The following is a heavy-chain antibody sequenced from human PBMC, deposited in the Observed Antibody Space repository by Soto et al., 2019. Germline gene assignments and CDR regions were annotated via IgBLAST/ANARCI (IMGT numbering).Heavy chain of an antibody. J-gene: IGHJ4*02. CDR1: GYTFTNYG. CDR3: ARRYCSGGSCDQVAFDY. V-gene: IGHV1-18*01. Sequence: QVQLVQSGAEVKKPGASVKVSCKTSGYTFTNYGISWVRQAPGQGLEWMGWISAYNGNTNYAQKLQDRVTMTTDTSTSTAYMELRSLSSYDTAVYYCARRYCSGGSCDQVAFDYWGQGTLVTVSS. CDR2: ISAYNGNT. D-gene: IGHD2-15*01.